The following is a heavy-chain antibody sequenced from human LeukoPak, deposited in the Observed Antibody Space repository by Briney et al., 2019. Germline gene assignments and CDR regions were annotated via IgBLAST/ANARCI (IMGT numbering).Heavy chain of an antibody. CDR3: ARDGIVVVPAAIGYYYYGMDV. D-gene: IGHD2-2*01. J-gene: IGHJ6*02. CDR1: GFTFSSYS. Sequence: SGGSLRLSCAASGFTFSSYSMNWVRQAPGKGLEWVSSISSSSSYIYYADSVKGRFTISRDNAKNSLYLQMNSLRAEGTAVYYCARDGIVVVPAAIGYYYYGMDVWGQGTTVTVSS. CDR2: ISSSSSYI. V-gene: IGHV3-21*01.